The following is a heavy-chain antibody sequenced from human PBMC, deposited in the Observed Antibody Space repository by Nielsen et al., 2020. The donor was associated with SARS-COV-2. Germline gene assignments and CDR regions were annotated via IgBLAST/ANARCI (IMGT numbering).Heavy chain of an antibody. CDR2: VYYTGLT. CDR3: ARRPTVQPFHH. J-gene: IGHJ1*01. CDR1: GGSITDSDYY. D-gene: IGHD4-17*01. V-gene: IGHV4-39*01. Sequence: SETLSLTCSVSGGSITDSDYYWGWIRQPPGKGREWIGSVYYTGLTYYAPSLKSRVTISADSSKNQLSLKLNFVTAADTAVYFCARRPTVQPFHHWGQGTLVYVSS.